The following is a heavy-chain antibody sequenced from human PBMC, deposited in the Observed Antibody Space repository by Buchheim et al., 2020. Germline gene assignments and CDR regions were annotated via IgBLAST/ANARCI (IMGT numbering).Heavy chain of an antibody. Sequence: VQLVESGGGLVQPGGSLRLSCAASGFTFSSYWMSWVRQAPGKGLEWVAVISYDGSNKYYADSVKGRFTISRDNSKNTLYLQMNSLRAEDTAVYYCAKDHGYAYYYDSSGYYCDYWGQGTL. V-gene: IGHV3-30*18. J-gene: IGHJ4*02. CDR1: GFTFSSYW. CDR3: AKDHGYAYYYDSSGYYCDY. D-gene: IGHD3-22*01. CDR2: ISYDGSNK.